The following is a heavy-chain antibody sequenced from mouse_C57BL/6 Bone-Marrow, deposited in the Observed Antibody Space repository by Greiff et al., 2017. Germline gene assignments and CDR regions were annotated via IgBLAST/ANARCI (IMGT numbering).Heavy chain of an antibody. V-gene: IGHV1-9*01. CDR2: ILPGSSST. CDR3: ARRKDLRLDY. J-gene: IGHJ2*01. D-gene: IGHD5-1*01. Sequence: VQLQQSGAELMKPGASVKLSCKATGYTFTGYWIEWVKQRPGHGLEWIGEILPGSSSTNYNEKFKGKATFTADTSSNTAYMQLSSLTTDDSAIYCGARRKDLRLDYWGQGTTLTVSS. CDR1: GYTFTGYW.